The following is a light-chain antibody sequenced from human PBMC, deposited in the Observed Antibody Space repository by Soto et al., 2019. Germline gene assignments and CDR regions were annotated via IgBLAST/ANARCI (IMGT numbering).Light chain of an antibody. V-gene: IGLV2-14*01. CDR2: EVI. CDR3: SSYTSSSTYV. J-gene: IGLJ1*01. Sequence: QSVLTQPASVSGSPGQSITISCTGTSSDVGGYNYVSWYQQHPGKAPKLIIYEVIKRPSGVSNRFSGSNSGNTASPTISGLQTEDEADYYCSSYTSSSTYVFGTGTKVTVL. CDR1: SSDVGGYNY.